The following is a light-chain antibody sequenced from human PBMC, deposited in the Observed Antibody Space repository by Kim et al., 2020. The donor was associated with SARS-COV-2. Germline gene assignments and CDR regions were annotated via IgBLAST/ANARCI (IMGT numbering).Light chain of an antibody. V-gene: IGLV3-19*01. CDR2: AKD. Sequence: VALGQTVRIKCQGDSLRNYYATWYQQKARQAPVLVFYAKDKRPSGVPDRFSGSTSGNTASLTITGAQAADEADYYCKSRDSRGKVVFGGGTKVTVL. J-gene: IGLJ2*01. CDR3: KSRDSRGKVV. CDR1: SLRNYY.